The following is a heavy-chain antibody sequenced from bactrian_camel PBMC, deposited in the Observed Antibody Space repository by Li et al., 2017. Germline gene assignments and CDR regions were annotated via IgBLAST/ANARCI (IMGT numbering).Heavy chain of an antibody. CDR1: GLPYDDYC. V-gene: IGHV3S63*01. CDR2: IDSDGTT. J-gene: IGHJ4*01. Sequence: VQLVESGGGSVQVGGSLSLSCTVIGLPYDDYCVSWFRQAPGKEREGVAGIDSDGTTTYADSVKGRFTISKDGRKNIGYLRMNSLKPEDTAIYYCAAGRTSWWLLLNPAVYRHLGQGTQVTVS. D-gene: IGHD2*01. CDR3: AAGRTSWWLLLNPAVYRH.